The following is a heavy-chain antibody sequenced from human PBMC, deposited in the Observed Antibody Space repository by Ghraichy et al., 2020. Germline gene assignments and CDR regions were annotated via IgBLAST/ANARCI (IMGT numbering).Heavy chain of an antibody. CDR3: ARTRGGKGRFDL. J-gene: IGHJ2*01. Sequence: SETLSLTCAVYGGSFSGYYWSWIRQPPGKGLEWIGEINHSGSTNYNPSLKSRVTISVDTSKNQFSLKLSSVTAADTAVYYCARTRGGKGRFDLWGRGTLVTVSS. V-gene: IGHV4-34*01. CDR2: INHSGST. D-gene: IGHD4-23*01. CDR1: GGSFSGYY.